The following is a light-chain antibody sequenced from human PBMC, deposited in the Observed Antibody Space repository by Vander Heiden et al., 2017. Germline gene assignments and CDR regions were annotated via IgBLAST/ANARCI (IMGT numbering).Light chain of an antibody. Sequence: QSVLTQPPSVSGAPGHRVTISCTGSSCSIGAGYDVDWYQQLPGTAPKLLIYGNSNRPSGLPDRFSGSKSGTSASVAITGRQAEDEADYYCQSYDSSLSGVVFGGGTKLTVL. J-gene: IGLJ2*01. V-gene: IGLV1-40*01. CDR3: QSYDSSLSGVV. CDR2: GNS. CDR1: SCSIGAGYD.